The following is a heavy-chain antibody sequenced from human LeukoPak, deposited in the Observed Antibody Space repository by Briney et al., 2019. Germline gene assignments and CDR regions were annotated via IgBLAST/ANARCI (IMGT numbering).Heavy chain of an antibody. CDR1: GSSFTSYW. CDR2: IYPGDSDT. Sequence: GESLKISCKGSGSSFTSYWIGWGRQMPGKGLEWMGIIYPGDSDTRYSPSFQGQVTISADKSISTAYLQWSSLKASDTAMYYCASSIAAAQGNGNAFDYWGQGTLVTVSS. J-gene: IGHJ4*02. D-gene: IGHD6-13*01. CDR3: ASSIAAAQGNGNAFDY. V-gene: IGHV5-51*01.